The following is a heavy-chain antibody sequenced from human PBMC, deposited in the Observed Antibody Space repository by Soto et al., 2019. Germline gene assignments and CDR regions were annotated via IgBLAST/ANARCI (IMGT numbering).Heavy chain of an antibody. V-gene: IGHV3-33*01. CDR3: ARDPGDYYFDY. CDR1: GFAFSSYC. D-gene: IGHD4-17*01. CDR2: IWYDGSKK. Sequence: GGSLRLSCAAAGFAFSSYCMHWVPQAPGKGMEWVSIIWYDGSKKCYPDSVKGRFTISRDNSKNTLYLQMNSLRAEDTAVYYCARDPGDYYFDYWGQGTLVTVSS. J-gene: IGHJ4*02.